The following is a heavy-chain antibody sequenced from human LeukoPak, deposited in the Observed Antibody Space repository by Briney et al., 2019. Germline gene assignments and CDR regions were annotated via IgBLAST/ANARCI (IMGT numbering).Heavy chain of an antibody. J-gene: IGHJ3*02. CDR1: GGTFSSYA. CDR2: IIPILGIA. V-gene: IGHV1-69*04. Sequence: SVKVSCKASGGTFSSYAISWVRQAPGQGLEWMGRIIPILGIANYAQKFQGRVTITADKSTSTAYMELSSLRSEDTAVYYCARLIYGSGSFDAFDIWGQGTMVTVSS. CDR3: ARLIYGSGSFDAFDI. D-gene: IGHD3-10*01.